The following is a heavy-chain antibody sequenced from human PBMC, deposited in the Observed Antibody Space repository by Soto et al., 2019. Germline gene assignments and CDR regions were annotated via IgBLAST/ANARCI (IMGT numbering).Heavy chain of an antibody. V-gene: IGHV4-39*01. J-gene: IGHJ4*02. Sequence: SETLSLTCTVSGGSISSSSYYWGWIRQPPGKGLEWIGSIYYGGSTYYNPSLKSRVTISVDTSKNQFSLKLSSVTAADTAVYYCARMALWFGELLYYFDYWGQGTLVTVSS. CDR1: GGSISSSSYY. CDR2: IYYGGST. CDR3: ARMALWFGELLYYFDY. D-gene: IGHD3-10*01.